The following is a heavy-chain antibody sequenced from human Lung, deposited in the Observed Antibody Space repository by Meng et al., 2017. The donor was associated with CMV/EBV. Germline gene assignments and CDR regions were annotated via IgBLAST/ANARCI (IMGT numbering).Heavy chain of an antibody. J-gene: IGHJ5*02. CDR2: IIPILGIA. CDR1: GGTFSSYA. D-gene: IGHD6-13*01. Sequence: SVKVSCKASGGTFSSYAISWVRQAPGQGLEWMGGIIPILGIANYAQKFQGRVTITADKSTSTAYMELSSLRSEDTAVYYCATDNIAAQANWFDPWGHGTLVTVSS. V-gene: IGHV1-69*10. CDR3: ATDNIAAQANWFDP.